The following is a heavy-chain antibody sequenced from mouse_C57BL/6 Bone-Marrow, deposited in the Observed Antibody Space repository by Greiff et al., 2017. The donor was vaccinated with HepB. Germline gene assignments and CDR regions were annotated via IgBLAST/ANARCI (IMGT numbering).Heavy chain of an antibody. V-gene: IGHV1-42*01. CDR2: INPSTGGT. J-gene: IGHJ4*01. Sequence: EVKLQQSGPELVKPGASVKISCKASGYSFTGYYMNWVKQSPEKSLEWIGEINPSTGGTTYNQKFKAKATLTVDKSSSTAYMQLKSLTSEDSAVYYCARWGLDYWGQGTSVTVSS. CDR1: GYSFTGYY. CDR3: ARWGLDY.